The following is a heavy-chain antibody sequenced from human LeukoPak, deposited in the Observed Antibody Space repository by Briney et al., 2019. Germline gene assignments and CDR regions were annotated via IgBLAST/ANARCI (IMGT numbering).Heavy chain of an antibody. J-gene: IGHJ4*02. D-gene: IGHD3-3*01. CDR3: ARQVPWSGYYPFDY. Sequence: SRVTMSVDTSKNQFSLKLSSVTAADTAVYYCARQVPWSGYYPFDYWGQGSLVTVSS. V-gene: IGHV4-34*01.